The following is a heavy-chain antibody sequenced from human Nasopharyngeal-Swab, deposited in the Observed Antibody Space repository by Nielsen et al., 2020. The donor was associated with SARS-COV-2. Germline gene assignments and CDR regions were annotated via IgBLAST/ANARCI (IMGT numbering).Heavy chain of an antibody. J-gene: IGHJ3*02. CDR3: ARDDCSSTSCYGRSNALDI. Sequence: VRQAPGKGLEWVSYISSSSSTIYYADSVKGRFTISRDNAKNSLYLQMNSLRDEDTAVYYCARDDCSSTSCYGRSNALDIWGQGTMVTVSS. V-gene: IGHV3-48*02. D-gene: IGHD2-2*01. CDR2: ISSSSSTI.